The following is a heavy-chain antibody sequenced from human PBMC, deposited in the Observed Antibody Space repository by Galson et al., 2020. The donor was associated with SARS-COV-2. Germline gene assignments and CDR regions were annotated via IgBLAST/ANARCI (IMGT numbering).Heavy chain of an antibody. V-gene: IGHV3-74*01. J-gene: IGHJ4*02. CDR2: INSDGSDT. CDR1: GFTFTNYW. CDR3: ARVELWFGELIIGHFDY. Sequence: GESLKISCAASGFTFTNYWMHWVRQAPGKGLVWVSRINSDGSDTSYADSVKGRFTISRDNATNTLYLQMNRLRAADTAVYYCARVELWFGELIIGHFDYWGQGTLVTVSS. D-gene: IGHD3-10*01.